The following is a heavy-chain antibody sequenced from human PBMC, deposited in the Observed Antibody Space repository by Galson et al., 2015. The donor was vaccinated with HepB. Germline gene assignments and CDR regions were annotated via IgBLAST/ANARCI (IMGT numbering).Heavy chain of an antibody. Sequence: SLRLSCAASGFSFDDYGMSWVRQAPGKGLEWVSGINWHGGTRGYADSVKGRFTISRDNAKSSLYLQMNSLRVEDTALYYCARDLFASGWPPSRRVPPSQHWGQGTLVSVSS. J-gene: IGHJ1*01. CDR3: ARDLFASGWPPSRRVPPSQH. CDR1: GFSFDDYG. V-gene: IGHV3-20*04. D-gene: IGHD6-19*01. CDR2: INWHGGTR.